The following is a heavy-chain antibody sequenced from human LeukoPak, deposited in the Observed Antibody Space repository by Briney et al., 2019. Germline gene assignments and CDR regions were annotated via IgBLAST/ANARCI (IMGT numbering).Heavy chain of an antibody. D-gene: IGHD2-2*01. J-gene: IGHJ3*02. V-gene: IGHV4-30-4*08. Sequence: SETLSLTCTVSGGSISSGDYYWSWIRQPPGKGLEWIGYIYYSGSTYYNPSLKSRVTISVDTSKNQLSLKLSSVTAADTAVYYCARDGIGYCSSTSCPPHDAFDIWGQGTMVTVSS. CDR3: ARDGIGYCSSTSCPPHDAFDI. CDR2: IYYSGST. CDR1: GGSISSGDYY.